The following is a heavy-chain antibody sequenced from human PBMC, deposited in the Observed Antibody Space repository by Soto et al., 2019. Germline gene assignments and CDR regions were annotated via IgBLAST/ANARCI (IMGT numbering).Heavy chain of an antibody. CDR1: GFTFSNYA. Sequence: PGGSLGLSCEVSGFTFSNYAMAWVLQAPGKALEYVSSITGNGGYTYYALSVKGRFTISRDHSKNTLDVQMNSLTAKDTATYYFAKCGDSNSCIPTGSDPRGQATLLTVS. CDR2: ITGNGGYT. D-gene: IGHD2-21*01. J-gene: IGHJ5*02. V-gene: IGHV3-23*01. CDR3: AKCGDSNSCIPTGSDP.